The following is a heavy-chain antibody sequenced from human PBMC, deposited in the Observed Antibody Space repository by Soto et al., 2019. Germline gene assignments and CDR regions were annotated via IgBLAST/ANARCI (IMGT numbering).Heavy chain of an antibody. Sequence: PGGSLRLSCAASGFTFSGSAMSWVRQAPGKGLEWVSTISGSGGSTYYADSVKGRFTISRDNSKNMLYLQMNSLRAEDTAVYYCAKDINRLNIAALDYWGQGAPVTGSS. D-gene: IGHD6-13*01. CDR2: ISGSGGST. CDR1: GFTFSGSA. J-gene: IGHJ4*02. V-gene: IGHV3-23*01. CDR3: AKDINRLNIAALDY.